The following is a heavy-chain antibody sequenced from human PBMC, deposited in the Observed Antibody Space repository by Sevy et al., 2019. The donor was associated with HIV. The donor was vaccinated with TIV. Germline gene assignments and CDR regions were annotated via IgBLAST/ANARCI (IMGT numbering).Heavy chain of an antibody. Sequence: ASVKVSCKASGYTFTGYYMHWVRQAPGQGLEWMGWINPNSGGTNYAQKFQGRVTMTRDTSISTAYMELSRLRSDDTAVYYCAREMIAAAGNWFDPWGQGTLVTVSS. CDR2: INPNSGGT. CDR1: GYTFTGYY. D-gene: IGHD6-13*01. J-gene: IGHJ5*02. CDR3: AREMIAAAGNWFDP. V-gene: IGHV1-2*02.